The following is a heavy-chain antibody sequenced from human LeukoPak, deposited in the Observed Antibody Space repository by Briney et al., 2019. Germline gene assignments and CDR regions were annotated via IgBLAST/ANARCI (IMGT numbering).Heavy chain of an antibody. CDR2: FDPEDGET. CDR3: ARARLVYGSGSYHFDY. V-gene: IGHV1-24*01. D-gene: IGHD3-10*01. Sequence: ASVKVSCKVSGYTLTELSMHWVRQAPGKGLEWMGGFDPEDGETIYAQKFQGRVTMTEDTSTDTAYMELSSLRSEDTAVYYCARARLVYGSGSYHFDYWGQGTLVTVSS. J-gene: IGHJ4*02. CDR1: GYTLTELS.